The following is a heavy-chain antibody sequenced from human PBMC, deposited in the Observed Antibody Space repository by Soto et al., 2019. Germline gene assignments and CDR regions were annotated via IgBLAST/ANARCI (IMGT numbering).Heavy chain of an antibody. CDR1: GFTFTNYW. CDR3: ARSRLVVVPAASAEYFQH. V-gene: IGHV3-11*01. Sequence: GGSLRLSCTASGFTFTNYWMHWVRQAPWKGLVWVSRVSSSGRTIYDADSVKGRFTISRDNARNSLYLQMNSLRAEDTAVYFCARSRLVVVPAASAEYFQHWGQGTLVTVSS. J-gene: IGHJ1*01. CDR2: VSSSGRTI. D-gene: IGHD2-2*01.